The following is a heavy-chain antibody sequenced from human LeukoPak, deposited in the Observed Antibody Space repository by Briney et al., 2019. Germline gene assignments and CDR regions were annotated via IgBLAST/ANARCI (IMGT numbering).Heavy chain of an antibody. CDR3: AKHVRTSVWFFDF. J-gene: IGHJ4*02. V-gene: IGHV3-23*01. CDR1: GFTFSSDA. CDR2: ISGSGGRT. Sequence: PGGSLRLSCAASGFTFSSDALSWVRQAPGKGLEWVSLISGSGGRTDYADSVKGRFTISRDNSKNTLYLQMNSLKAEDTAVYYCAKHVRTSVWFFDFWGQGTLVTASS. D-gene: IGHD6-19*01.